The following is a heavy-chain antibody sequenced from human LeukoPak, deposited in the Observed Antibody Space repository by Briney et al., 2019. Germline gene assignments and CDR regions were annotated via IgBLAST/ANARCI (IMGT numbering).Heavy chain of an antibody. CDR2: ISGSGGST. Sequence: PGGSLRLSCAASGFTFSSYAMSWVRQAPGKELECVSAISGSGGSTYYGDSAKGRFAISRDNSKNTLYLQMNSLRAEDTAVYYCAKGGVVVIPAASYYFDYWGQGTLVTVSS. J-gene: IGHJ4*02. CDR1: GFTFSSYA. V-gene: IGHV3-23*01. D-gene: IGHD2-2*01. CDR3: AKGGVVVIPAASYYFDY.